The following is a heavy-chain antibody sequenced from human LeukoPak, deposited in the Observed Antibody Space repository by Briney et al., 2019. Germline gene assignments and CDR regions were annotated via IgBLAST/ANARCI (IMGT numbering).Heavy chain of an antibody. D-gene: IGHD3/OR15-3a*01. CDR2: IKLDGTQK. V-gene: IGHV3-7*01. CDR1: GFTFRNYW. Sequence: GGSLRPSCAASGFTFRNYWMSWIRQAPGRGLEWVANIKLDGTQKNYIQSVRGRFTISRDNARNFLYLQLSSLRAEDTAVYYCTRDFWTDYWGQGTLVTVSS. J-gene: IGHJ4*02. CDR3: TRDFWTDY.